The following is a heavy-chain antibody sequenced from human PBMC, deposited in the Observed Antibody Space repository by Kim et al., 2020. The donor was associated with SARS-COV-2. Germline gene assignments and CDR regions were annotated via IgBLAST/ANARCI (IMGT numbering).Heavy chain of an antibody. J-gene: IGHJ6*03. CDR3: ARACTGGVSLYYYYMDV. D-gene: IGHD2-8*02. CDR2: IYYSGST. V-gene: IGHV4-30-4*01. Sequence: SETLSLTCTVSGGSISSGDYYWSWIRQPPGKGLEWIGYIYYSGSTYYNPSLKSRVTISVDTSKNQFSLKLSSVTAADTAVYYCARACTGGVSLYYYYMDVWGKGTTVTVSS. CDR1: GGSISSGDYY.